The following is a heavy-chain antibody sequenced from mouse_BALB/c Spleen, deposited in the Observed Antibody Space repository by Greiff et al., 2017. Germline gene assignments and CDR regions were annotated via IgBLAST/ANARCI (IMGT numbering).Heavy chain of an antibody. Sequence: QVQLQQSGAELMKPGASVKISCKATGYTFSSYWIEWVKQRPGHGLEWIGEILPGSGSTNYNEKFKGKATFTADTSSNTAYMQLSSLTSEDSAVYYCARWDGNYDYAMDYWGQGTSVTVSS. CDR2: ILPGSGST. J-gene: IGHJ4*01. D-gene: IGHD2-1*01. CDR3: ARWDGNYDYAMDY. V-gene: IGHV1-9*01. CDR1: GYTFSSYW.